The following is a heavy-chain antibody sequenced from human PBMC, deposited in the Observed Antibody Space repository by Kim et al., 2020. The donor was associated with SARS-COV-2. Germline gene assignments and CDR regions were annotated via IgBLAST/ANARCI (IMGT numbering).Heavy chain of an antibody. V-gene: IGHV4-39*01. CDR2: IYYSGST. D-gene: IGHD4-17*01. CDR1: GGSISSSSYY. Sequence: SETLSLTCTVSGGSISSSSYYWGWIRQPPGKGLEWIGSIYYSGSTYYNPSLKSRVTISVDTSKNQFSLKLSSVTAADTAVYYCGRGSRVIRDYADAFDIWGQGTMVTVSS. J-gene: IGHJ3*02. CDR3: GRGSRVIRDYADAFDI.